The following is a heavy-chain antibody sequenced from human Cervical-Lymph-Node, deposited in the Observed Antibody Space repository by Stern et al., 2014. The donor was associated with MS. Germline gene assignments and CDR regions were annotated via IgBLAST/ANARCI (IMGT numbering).Heavy chain of an antibody. D-gene: IGHD3-16*01. V-gene: IGHV1-3*01. CDR1: GYAFTKYA. J-gene: IGHJ6*02. CDR2: IYGGNGNT. CDR3: ARATHYDPQPRDFYYGMDV. Sequence: QMQLVQYGAEVKKPGASVHVSCKASGYAFTKYAIHWVRQAPGQRLQWMGWIYGGNGNTKYSQTFQCRVTFTQDTSATTVYMEVRSLRSDDTAVYYCARATHYDPQPRDFYYGMDVWGQGTTVIVSS.